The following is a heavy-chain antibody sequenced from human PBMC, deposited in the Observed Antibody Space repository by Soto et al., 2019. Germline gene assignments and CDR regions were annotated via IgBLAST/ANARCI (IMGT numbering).Heavy chain of an antibody. D-gene: IGHD6-19*01. CDR2: KSYDGRNK. CDR1: GFTFSTCG. V-gene: IGHV3-30*03. Sequence: QVQLVESGGGVVQPGGSLRLSCAASGFTFSTCGRHWVRQAPGKGLEWVAAKSYDGRNKYYADPVRFTISRDNSKNTLYLQVNSLRDEDTAMYYCATGRSSGWGPFDYWGQGTLVTVSS. J-gene: IGHJ4*02. CDR3: ATGRSSGWGPFDY.